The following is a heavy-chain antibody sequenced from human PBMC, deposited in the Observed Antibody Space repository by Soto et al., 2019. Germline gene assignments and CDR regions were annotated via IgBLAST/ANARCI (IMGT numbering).Heavy chain of an antibody. CDR3: ARVGYSDGAYYYYYGMDV. CDR1: GYTLTELS. J-gene: IGHJ6*02. D-gene: IGHD5-18*01. CDR2: FDPEDGET. V-gene: IGHV1-24*01. Sequence: ASVKVSCKVSGYTLTELSMHWVRQAPGKGLEWMGGFDPEDGETIYAQKFQGRVTMTEDTSTDTAYMELSSLRSEDTAVYYCARVGYSDGAYYYYYGMDVWGQGTTVTVSS.